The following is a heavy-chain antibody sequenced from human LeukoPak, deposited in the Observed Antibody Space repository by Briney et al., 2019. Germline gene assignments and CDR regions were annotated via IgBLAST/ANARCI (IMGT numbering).Heavy chain of an antibody. V-gene: IGHV3-30*18. Sequence: GGSLRLSCAASGFTFSSYAMSWVRQAPGKGLEWVAVISYDGSNKYYADSVKGRFTISRDNSKNTLYLQMNSLRAEDTAVYYCAKAVTYYLDYWGQGTLVTVSS. CDR3: AKAVTYYLDY. CDR1: GFTFSSYA. D-gene: IGHD3-16*01. CDR2: ISYDGSNK. J-gene: IGHJ4*02.